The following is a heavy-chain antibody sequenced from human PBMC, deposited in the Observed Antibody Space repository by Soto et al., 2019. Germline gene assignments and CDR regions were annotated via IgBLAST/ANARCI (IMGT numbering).Heavy chain of an antibody. J-gene: IGHJ3*02. V-gene: IGHV4-61*01. CDR2: IYYSGST. CDR3: ARDYWASSAAFDI. D-gene: IGHD2-15*01. CDR1: GGSVSSGRYY. Sequence: QVQLQASGPGLVKPSETLSLTCTVSGGSVSSGRYYWSWIRQPTGKGLEWIGYIYYSGSTNYNTYLKNRVTISVDTSKNQFSLKLSSVTAADTAVYYCARDYWASSAAFDIWGQGTMVTVSS.